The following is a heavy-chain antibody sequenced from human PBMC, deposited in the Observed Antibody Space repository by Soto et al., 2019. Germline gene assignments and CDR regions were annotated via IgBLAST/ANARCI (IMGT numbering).Heavy chain of an antibody. CDR1: GYSFTSDW. Sequence: GESLKISCKGSGYSFTSDWIAWVRQMPGKGLEWMGIIYPGDSDTRYSPSFQGQVTISADKSISTAYLQWSSLKVSDSAMYFCARQSGSKGWFDPWGQGTLVTVSS. V-gene: IGHV5-51*01. D-gene: IGHD1-26*01. J-gene: IGHJ5*02. CDR2: IYPGDSDT. CDR3: ARQSGSKGWFDP.